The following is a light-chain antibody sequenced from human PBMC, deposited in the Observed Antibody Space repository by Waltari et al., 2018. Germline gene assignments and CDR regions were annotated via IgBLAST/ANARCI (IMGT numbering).Light chain of an antibody. V-gene: IGKV3-11*01. CDR2: GAS. CDR3: QQRSHWPPEYT. J-gene: IGKJ2*01. CDR1: QSVFTS. Sequence: EIVLTQSPATLSLSPGERATLSCRASQSVFTSLAWYQQKPGQAPRLLISGASSRATGIPARFSGSGSGTDFTLAISSLEPEDFAVYYCQQRSHWPPEYTFGQGTKLEIK.